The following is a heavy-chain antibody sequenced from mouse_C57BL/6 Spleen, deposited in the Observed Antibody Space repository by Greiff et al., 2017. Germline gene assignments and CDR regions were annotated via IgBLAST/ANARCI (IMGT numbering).Heavy chain of an antibody. CDR3: ARLGGSTRMDY. J-gene: IGHJ4*01. V-gene: IGHV1-80*01. D-gene: IGHD1-1*01. Sequence: VQLQQSGASVKISCKASGYAFSSYWMNWVKQRPGKGLEWIGQIYPGDGDTNYNGKFKGKATLTADKSSSTAYMQLSSLTSEDSAVYFCARLGGSTRMDYWGQGTSVTVSS. CDR2: IYPGDGDT. CDR1: GYAFSSYW.